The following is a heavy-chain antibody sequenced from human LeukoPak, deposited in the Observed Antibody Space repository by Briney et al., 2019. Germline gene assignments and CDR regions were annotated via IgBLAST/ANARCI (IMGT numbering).Heavy chain of an antibody. V-gene: IGHV4-38-2*02. D-gene: IGHD3-3*01. J-gene: IGHJ4*02. CDR1: GYSISSGYY. CDR2: IYHSGST. CDR3: ARKTIFGVVIAPSFDY. Sequence: SETLSLTCTVSGYSISSGYYWGWIRPPPGKGLEWIGRIYHSGSTYYNPSLKSRVTISVDTSKNQFSLKLSSVTAADTAVYYCARKTIFGVVIAPSFDYWGQGTLVTVSS.